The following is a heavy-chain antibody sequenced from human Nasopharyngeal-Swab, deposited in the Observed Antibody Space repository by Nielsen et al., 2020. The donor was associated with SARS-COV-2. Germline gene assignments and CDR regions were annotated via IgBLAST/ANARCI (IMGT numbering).Heavy chain of an antibody. CDR1: GFTFSDYY. CDR3: ARDDSSGYYGY. D-gene: IGHD3-22*01. V-gene: IGHV3-11*01. CDR2: ISGSGSTI. Sequence: GGSLRLSCAASGFTFSDYYMSWIRQAPGKGLEGVSYISGSGSTIYYADSVKGRFTMSRDNAKNSVYLQMNSLRAEDTAVYYCARDDSSGYYGYWGQRTLVTVSS. J-gene: IGHJ4*02.